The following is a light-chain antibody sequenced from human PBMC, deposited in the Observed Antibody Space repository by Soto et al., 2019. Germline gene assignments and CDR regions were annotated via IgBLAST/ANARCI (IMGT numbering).Light chain of an antibody. CDR1: QGIGVY. V-gene: IGKV1-27*01. CDR3: EKYNSAPLT. Sequence: DIQMTQSPSSVSASLGDRVTITCRASQGIGVYLAWFQQKPGNVPKLLIYAASTLQSGVPSRFSGSGSGTDFTLTISSLQPEDVATYYCEKYNSAPLTFGGGTKVEIK. CDR2: AAS. J-gene: IGKJ4*01.